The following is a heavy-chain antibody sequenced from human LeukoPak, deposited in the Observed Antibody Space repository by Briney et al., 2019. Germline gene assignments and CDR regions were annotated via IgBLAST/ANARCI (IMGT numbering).Heavy chain of an antibody. V-gene: IGHV1-18*04. CDR3: ARNDYGDYDY. J-gene: IGHJ4*02. D-gene: IGHD4-17*01. Sequence: ASVKVSCKTSGYTFTSYGIGWVRQAPGQGLEWMGWISAYNGNTNYAQKFQGRVTMTTDTSTTTGHMELRSLASDDTAMYYCARNDYGDYDYWGQGTLVTVSS. CDR1: GYTFTSYG. CDR2: ISAYNGNT.